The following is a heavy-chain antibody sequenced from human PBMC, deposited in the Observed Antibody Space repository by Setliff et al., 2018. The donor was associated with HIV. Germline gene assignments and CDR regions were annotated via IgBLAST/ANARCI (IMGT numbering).Heavy chain of an antibody. V-gene: IGHV1-2*02. CDR1: VYTFTAYY. D-gene: IGHD3-3*01. CDR3: AALTGVKSFDFLEYLLYDY. CDR2: INPKSGGT. J-gene: IGHJ4*02. Sequence: GASVKVSCKASVYTFTAYYIHWVRQAPGQGLEWMGWINPKSGGTNYAQKFQGRVTMSSDTSISTAYMELGRLRSDDTAVYYCAALTGVKSFDFLEYLLYDYWGQGTQVTVSS.